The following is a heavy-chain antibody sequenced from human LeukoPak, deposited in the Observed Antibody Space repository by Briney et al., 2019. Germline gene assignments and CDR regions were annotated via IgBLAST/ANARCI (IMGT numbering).Heavy chain of an antibody. CDR3: ARDGSDNWGLFDN. D-gene: IGHD1-1*01. J-gene: IGHJ4*02. Sequence: SETLSLTCSVSGGSISGTGYCWGWIRQPPGKGPEWIGSHYHTGRIYHNPSLNSRVTISVDTSKNQFSLKLSSVTDADTAVYYCARDGSDNWGLFDNWGRGTLVTVSS. CDR1: GGSISGTGYC. V-gene: IGHV4-39*07. CDR2: HYHTGRI.